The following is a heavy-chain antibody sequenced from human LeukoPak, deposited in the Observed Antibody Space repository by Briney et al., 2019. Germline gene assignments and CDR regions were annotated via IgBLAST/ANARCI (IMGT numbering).Heavy chain of an antibody. D-gene: IGHD1-26*01. CDR3: ARVTSGSYYFVDY. CDR2: MNPNSGNT. V-gene: IGHV1-8*02. CDR1: GGTFSSYD. Sequence: GASVKVSCKASGGTFSSYDINWVRQATGQGLEWMGWMNPNSGNTGYAQKFQGRVTMTRNTSISTAYMELSSLRSEDTAVYYCARVTSGSYYFVDYWGQGTLVTVSS. J-gene: IGHJ4*02.